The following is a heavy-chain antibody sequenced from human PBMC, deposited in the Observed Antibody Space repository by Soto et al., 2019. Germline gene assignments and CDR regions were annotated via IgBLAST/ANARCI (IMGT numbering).Heavy chain of an antibody. CDR1: GGSFSGYY. CDR2: INHSGST. CDR3: ARGPRGRNWFDP. J-gene: IGHJ5*02. Sequence: QVQLQQWGAGLLKPSETLSLTCAVYGGSFSGYYWSWIRQPPGKGLDWIGEINHSGSTNYNPSLKSRVTISVDTSKNQFSLKLSSVTAADTAVYYCARGPRGRNWFDPWGQGTLVTVSS. V-gene: IGHV4-34*01.